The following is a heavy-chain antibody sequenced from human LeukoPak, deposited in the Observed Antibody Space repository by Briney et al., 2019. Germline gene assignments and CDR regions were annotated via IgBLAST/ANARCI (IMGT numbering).Heavy chain of an antibody. J-gene: IGHJ3*02. CDR1: GFTFSDYY. Sequence: PGGSLTLSCAASGFTFSDYYMTWIRQAPGKGLEWVSYISSSGSTIYSADSVKGRFTISRDNAKNSLYLQMNSLRAEDTAVYYCAREGGSGTVPYNAFDIWGQGTMVTVSS. CDR2: ISSSGSTI. D-gene: IGHD3-10*01. V-gene: IGHV3-11*04. CDR3: AREGGSGTVPYNAFDI.